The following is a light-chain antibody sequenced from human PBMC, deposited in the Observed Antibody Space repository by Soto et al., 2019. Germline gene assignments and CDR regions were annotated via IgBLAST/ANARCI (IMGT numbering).Light chain of an antibody. Sequence: EIVLTQSPGTLSLSPGERAXXXXXXSQSVSSRYLAWYQQKPGQAPRLLIYGXXSXSTGIPDRFSGSGSGTDFTLTISRLEPEDFAVYYCQQYGSSPTTFGQGTKVDIK. CDR2: GXX. CDR1: QSVSSRY. CDR3: QQYGSSPTT. J-gene: IGKJ1*01. V-gene: IGKV3-20*01.